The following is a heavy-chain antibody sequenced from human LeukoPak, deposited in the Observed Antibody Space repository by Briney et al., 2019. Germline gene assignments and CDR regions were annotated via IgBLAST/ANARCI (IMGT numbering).Heavy chain of an antibody. CDR2: INTNTGNP. J-gene: IGHJ5*02. Sequence: ASVKVSCKASGYTFTSYAMNWVRQAPGQGLEWMGWINTNTGNPTYAQGFTGRFVFSLDTSVSTAYLQISSLRAEDTAVYYCARGRALFSSSWLNWFDPWGQGPLVTVSS. V-gene: IGHV7-4-1*02. D-gene: IGHD6-13*01. CDR3: ARGRALFSSSWLNWFDP. CDR1: GYTFTSYA.